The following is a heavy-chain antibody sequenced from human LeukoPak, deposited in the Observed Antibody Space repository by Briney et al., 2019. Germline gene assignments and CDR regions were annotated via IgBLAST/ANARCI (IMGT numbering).Heavy chain of an antibody. CDR1: GFTFNTYN. CDR3: ARDLSVGAKPDLGFDY. CDR2: ISSSSSYI. Sequence: SGGSLRLSCAASGFTFNTYNMNWVRQAPGKGLEWVSSISSSSSYIYYADSVKGRFTISRDNAKNSLYLQMISLRAEDTAVYYCARDLSVGAKPDLGFDYWGQGTLVTVSS. D-gene: IGHD1-26*01. J-gene: IGHJ4*02. V-gene: IGHV3-21*01.